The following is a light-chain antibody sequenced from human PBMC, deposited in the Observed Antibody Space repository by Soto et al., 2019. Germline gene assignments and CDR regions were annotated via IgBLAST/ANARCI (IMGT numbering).Light chain of an antibody. V-gene: IGKV3-15*01. CDR3: QQYNNWPLT. CDR1: QSVSSN. J-gene: IGKJ1*01. Sequence: EIVMTQSPATLSVSPGERAPLSGRASQSVSSNLAWYQQKPGQAPRLLIYGASTRATGIPARFSGSGSGTEFTLTISSLQSEDFAVYYCQQYNNWPLTVGQGTKVDIK. CDR2: GAS.